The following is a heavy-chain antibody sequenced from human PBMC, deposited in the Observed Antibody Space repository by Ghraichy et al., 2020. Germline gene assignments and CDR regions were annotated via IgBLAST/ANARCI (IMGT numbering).Heavy chain of an antibody. J-gene: IGHJ5*02. Sequence: GSLRLSCAASGFTFSNYAMSWVRQAPGKGLEWGSSIRYNSGRTKYAGSVKGRFTISRDNSMQTLHLQMNSLRVEDTAIYFCAKDQVQISATTYNWVKPWGQGTLVTVSS. CDR2: IRYNSGRT. CDR1: GFTFSNYA. V-gene: IGHV3-23*01. CDR3: AKDQVQISATTYNWVKP. D-gene: IGHD4-11*01.